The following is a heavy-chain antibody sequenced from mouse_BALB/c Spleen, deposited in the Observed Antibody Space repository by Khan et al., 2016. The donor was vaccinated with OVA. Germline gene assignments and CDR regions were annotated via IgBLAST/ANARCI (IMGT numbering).Heavy chain of an antibody. D-gene: IGHD2-14*01. CDR1: GYTFRNNG. V-gene: IGHV9-3-1*01. CDR2: INTYTGEP. Sequence: QIQLVQSGPELKKPGETVKISCKASGYTFRNNGMNWVKQAPGKGLKWMGWINTYTGEPTYADDFKGRIAFSLETSANTAYLQINNLKNEDTATXFCASVGYNGAMDSWGQGTLVTVSS. J-gene: IGHJ4*01. CDR3: ASVGYNGAMDS.